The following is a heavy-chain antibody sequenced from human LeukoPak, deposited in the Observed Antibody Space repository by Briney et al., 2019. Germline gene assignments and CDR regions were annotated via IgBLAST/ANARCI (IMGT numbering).Heavy chain of an antibody. CDR2: ISGSGGST. V-gene: IGHV3-23*01. Sequence: GGSLRLSCAASGFTFSSYAMSWVRQAPGKGLECVSAISGSGGSTYYADSVKGRFAISRDNSKNTLYLQMNSLRAEDTAVYYCAKDAKGGGGDCYSGDWGQGTLVTVSS. D-gene: IGHD2-21*02. CDR1: GFTFSSYA. J-gene: IGHJ4*02. CDR3: AKDAKGGGGDCYSGD.